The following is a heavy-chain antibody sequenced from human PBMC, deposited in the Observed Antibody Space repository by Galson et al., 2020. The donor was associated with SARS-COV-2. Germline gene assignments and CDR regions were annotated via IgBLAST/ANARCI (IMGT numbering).Heavy chain of an antibody. V-gene: IGHV1-18*01. J-gene: IGHJ3*02. CDR3: ARDIEVGAYAFDI. CDR2: ISAYNGNP. D-gene: IGHD1-26*01. Sequence: ASVKVSCKASGYTFTSYGISWVRQAPGQGPEWLGWISAYNGNPTSAQQLQGRVTMTTDTSMSTAYMELRSLRSDDTAVYYCARDIEVGAYAFDIWGQWTMVTVSS. CDR1: GYTFTSYG.